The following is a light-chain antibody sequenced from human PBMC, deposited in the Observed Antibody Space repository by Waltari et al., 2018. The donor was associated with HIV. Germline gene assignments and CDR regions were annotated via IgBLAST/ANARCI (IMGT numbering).Light chain of an antibody. CDR3: QQRSRKLT. CDR1: QSVSSY. J-gene: IGKJ4*01. CDR2: DAS. Sequence: IVLTQSPATLSLSPGERATHFCSASQSVSSYLAWYQQKPGQAPRLLIYDASNRATGIPARFSGSGSGTDFTLTISSLEPEDVAVYYCQQRSRKLTFGGGTKVEVK. V-gene: IGKV3-11*01.